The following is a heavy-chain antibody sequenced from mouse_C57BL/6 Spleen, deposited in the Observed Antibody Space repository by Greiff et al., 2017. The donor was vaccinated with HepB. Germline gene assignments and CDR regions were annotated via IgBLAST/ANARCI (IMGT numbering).Heavy chain of an antibody. D-gene: IGHD1-1*02. CDR3: ARHGTLDY. V-gene: IGHV5-6*01. CDR1: GFTFSSYG. J-gene: IGHJ2*01. Sequence: EVQLMESGGDLVKPGGSLKLSCAASGFTFSSYGMSWVRQTPDKRLEWVATISSGGSYTYYPDSVKGRFTISRDNAKNTLYLQMSSLKSEDTAMYYCARHGTLDYWGQGTTLTVSS. CDR2: ISSGGSYT.